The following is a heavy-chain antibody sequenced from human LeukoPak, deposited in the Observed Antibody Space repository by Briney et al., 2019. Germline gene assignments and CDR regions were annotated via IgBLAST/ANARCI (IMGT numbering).Heavy chain of an antibody. CDR1: SYSFTSYW. V-gene: IGHV5-51*01. D-gene: IGHD3-10*01. J-gene: IGHJ3*02. CDR2: IYPGDSDT. CDR3: ARHIRFVELTGALDI. Sequence: ESRKIPGTDSSYSFTSYWIGWVRQMPGKGLKRMGIIYPGDSDTRYSPSFQGQVTISADKSISTAYLQWSSLKASDTAMYYCARHIRFVELTGALDIWGQGSMVTVFS.